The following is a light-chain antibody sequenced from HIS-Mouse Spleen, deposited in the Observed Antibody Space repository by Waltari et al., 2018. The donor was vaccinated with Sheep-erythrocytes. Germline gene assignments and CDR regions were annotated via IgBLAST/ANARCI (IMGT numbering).Light chain of an antibody. J-gene: IGLJ2*01. Sequence: QSALTQPRPVSGSPGQSVTIPFTGTSRAVGGYNYVSWYQQHPGKAPKPMIYDVSKRPSGVPDRFSGSKSGNTASLTISGLQAEDEADYYCCSYAGSYVVFGGGTKLTVL. CDR1: SRAVGGYNY. CDR3: CSYAGSYVV. V-gene: IGLV2-11*01. CDR2: DVS.